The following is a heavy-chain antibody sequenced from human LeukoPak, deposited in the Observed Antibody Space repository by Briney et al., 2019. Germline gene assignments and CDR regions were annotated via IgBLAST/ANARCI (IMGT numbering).Heavy chain of an antibody. CDR1: GGSISSSSYY. J-gene: IGHJ4*02. CDR2: IYYSGST. D-gene: IGHD2-2*02. V-gene: IGHV4-39*01. CDR3: ARRCYNHHCLDY. Sequence: SETLSLTCTVSGGSISSSSYYWGWIRQPPGKGLEWIGSIYYSGSTYYNPSLKSRVTISVDTSKNQFSLKLSSVTAADTAVYYCARRCYNHHCLDYWGQGTLVTVSS.